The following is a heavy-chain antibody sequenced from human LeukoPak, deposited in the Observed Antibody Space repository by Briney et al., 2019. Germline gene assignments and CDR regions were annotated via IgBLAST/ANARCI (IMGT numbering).Heavy chain of an antibody. CDR2: INGDGSST. CDR3: TRGGSYPFDY. J-gene: IGHJ4*02. Sequence: GGPLRLSCAASGFTFSSSWMHWDPKAPGKGLVWVSRINGDGSSTSYADSVKGRFTISRDNAKNTLYLQMNSLRVEDTAVYYCTRGGSYPFDYWGQGTLVTVSS. V-gene: IGHV3-74*01. CDR1: GFTFSSSW. D-gene: IGHD1-26*01.